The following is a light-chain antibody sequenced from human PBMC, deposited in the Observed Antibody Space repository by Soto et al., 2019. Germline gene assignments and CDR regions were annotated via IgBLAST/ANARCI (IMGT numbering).Light chain of an antibody. Sequence: QSPRRQPAAVSGSPGHSFTISCTGTRRDMGAYDCGSRYQQYPGKAPKLMTYGVTNRPSGVSNRFSRSKTAKTASLTISGPQAEDAADYYCFSHRSGDSHVFGTGTKVTVL. CDR3: FSHRSGDSHV. CDR2: GVT. J-gene: IGLJ1*01. CDR1: RRDMGAYDC. V-gene: IGLV2-14*01.